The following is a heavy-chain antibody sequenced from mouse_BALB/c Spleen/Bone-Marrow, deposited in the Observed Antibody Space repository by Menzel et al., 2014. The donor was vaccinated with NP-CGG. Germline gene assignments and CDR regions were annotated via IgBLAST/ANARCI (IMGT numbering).Heavy chain of an antibody. CDR3: ARDSFLITRALDY. CDR2: IWGDGST. Sequence: VQLQQSGPGLVAPSQSLSITCTVSGFSLTGYGVNWVRQPPGKGLEWLGMIWGDGSTDYNSALKSRPSISKDNSKSQVFLKMNSLQTDDTARYYCARDSFLITRALDYWGQGTSVTVSS. V-gene: IGHV2-6-7*01. J-gene: IGHJ4*01. CDR1: GFSLTGYG. D-gene: IGHD2-4*01.